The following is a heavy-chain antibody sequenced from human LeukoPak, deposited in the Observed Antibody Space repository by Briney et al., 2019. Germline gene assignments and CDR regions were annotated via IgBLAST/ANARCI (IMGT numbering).Heavy chain of an antibody. D-gene: IGHD5-18*01. J-gene: IGHJ2*01. CDR2: ISSSSSTI. CDR1: GFTFSSYS. V-gene: IGHV3-48*04. CDR3: ARPYVDTVTYWYFDL. Sequence: PGGSLRLSCAAPGFTFSSYSMNWVRQAPGKGLEWVSYISSSSSTIYYADSVKGRFTISRDNAKNSLYLQMNSLRAEDTAVYYCARPYVDTVTYWYFDLWGRGTLVTVSS.